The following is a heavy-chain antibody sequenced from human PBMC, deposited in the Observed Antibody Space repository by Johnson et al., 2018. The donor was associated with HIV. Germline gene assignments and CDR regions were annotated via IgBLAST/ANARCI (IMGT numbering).Heavy chain of an antibody. Sequence: QVQLVESGGGVVQPGRSLRLSCAASGFTFSSYAMHWVRQAPGKGLEWVSLIYSDGSTYFADSVKGRFTISRDNSKNTIYLQMNSLRAEDTAVYYCERDAFDLWGQGTMVTVSS. V-gene: IGHV3-NL1*01. CDR1: GFTFSSYA. CDR3: ERDAFDL. CDR2: IYSDGST. J-gene: IGHJ3*01.